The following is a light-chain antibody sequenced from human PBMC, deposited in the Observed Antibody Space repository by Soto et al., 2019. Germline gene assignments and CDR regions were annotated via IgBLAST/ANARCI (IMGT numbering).Light chain of an antibody. J-gene: IGKJ1*01. CDR2: KAS. Sequence: DIPMTQSPSTLSASVGDRVTVTCRASQNIGSWVAWYQQKPGKAPNLLIYKASTLENGVPSRFSGTGSGTELTLTISSLQPDDFSTYYCQQYSPYSARTFGQGTKVEVK. CDR3: QQYSPYSART. V-gene: IGKV1-5*03. CDR1: QNIGSW.